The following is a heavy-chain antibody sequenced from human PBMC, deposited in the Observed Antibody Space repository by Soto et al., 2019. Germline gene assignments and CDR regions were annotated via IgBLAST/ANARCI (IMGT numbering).Heavy chain of an antibody. J-gene: IGHJ3*02. CDR1: GFTFSNFG. D-gene: IGHD6-6*01. V-gene: IGHV3-30*18. CDR3: AKPPVEYSASFSFDI. Sequence: GGSLRLSCSASGFTFSNFGMHWVRQAPGKGLEWVAVISYDGTNIYYVDSVKGRFTISRDNSKNTLYLQMNSLRAEDTAVYYCAKPPVEYSASFSFDIWGQGTMVTVSS. CDR2: ISYDGTNI.